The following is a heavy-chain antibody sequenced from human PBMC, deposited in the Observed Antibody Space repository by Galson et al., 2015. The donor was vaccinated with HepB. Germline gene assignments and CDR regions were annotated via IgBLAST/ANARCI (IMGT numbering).Heavy chain of an antibody. CDR3: AKTSVWGYGSGSYSLYYFDY. CDR2: ISASGGST. D-gene: IGHD3-10*01. CDR1: GFTFSSYA. V-gene: IGHV3-23*01. J-gene: IGHJ4*02. Sequence: SLRLSCAASGFTFSSYAMSWVRQAPGKGLEWASAISASGGSTYYADSVNGRFTISRDNSKNTLYLQMNSLRAEDTAVYYCAKTSVWGYGSGSYSLYYFDYWGPGTLVTVSS.